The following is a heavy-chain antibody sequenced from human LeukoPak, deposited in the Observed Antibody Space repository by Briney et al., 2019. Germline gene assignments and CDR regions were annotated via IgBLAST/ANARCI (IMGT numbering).Heavy chain of an antibody. CDR1: GFTFSGRW. CDR3: AREIVGTHKSRFDP. CDR2: INQDGTDK. J-gene: IGHJ5*02. V-gene: IGHV3-7*03. Sequence: SGGSLRLSCAVSGFTFSGRWMSWLRQAPGKGLEWVANINQDGTDKYYVDSVKGRFTISRDNAKNSLYLQMNSLRAEDTAVYYCAREIVGTHKSRFDPWGQGTLVTVSS. D-gene: IGHD1-26*01.